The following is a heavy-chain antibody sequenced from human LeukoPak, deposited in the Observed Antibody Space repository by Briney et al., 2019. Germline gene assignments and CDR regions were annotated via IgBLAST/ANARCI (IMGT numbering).Heavy chain of an antibody. J-gene: IGHJ5*02. CDR2: ISYDGSNK. Sequence: GGSLRLSCAASGFTFSSYGMHWVRQAPGKGLEWVAVISYDGSNKYYADSVKGRFTISRDNSKNTLYLQMNSLRAEDTAVYYCAKALMVRGDYNWFDPWGQGTLVTVSS. D-gene: IGHD3-10*01. V-gene: IGHV3-30*12. CDR1: GFTFSSYG. CDR3: AKALMVRGDYNWFDP.